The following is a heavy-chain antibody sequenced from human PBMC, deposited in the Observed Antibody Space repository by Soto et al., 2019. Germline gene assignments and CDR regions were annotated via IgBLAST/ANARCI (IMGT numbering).Heavy chain of an antibody. CDR2: IKPDGSEQ. D-gene: IGHD1-20*01. V-gene: IGHV3-7*01. J-gene: IGHJ6*02. CDR1: GFMFSAYW. CDR3: ARGNWNYYYGFDV. Sequence: GVSLRLSCAASGFMFSAYWMSWVRQAPGKGPEWVANIKPDGSEQYYVDSVKGRFTISRDNANNSLYLQMNSLRAEDTAVYFCARGNWNYYYGFDVWGQGTTVTVSS.